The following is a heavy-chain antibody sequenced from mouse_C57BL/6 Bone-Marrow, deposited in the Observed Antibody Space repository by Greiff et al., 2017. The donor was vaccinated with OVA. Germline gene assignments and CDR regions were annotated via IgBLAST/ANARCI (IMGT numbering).Heavy chain of an antibody. CDR3: ARVYYDYDGVYFDY. CDR2: INPSNGGT. CDR1: GYTFTSYW. J-gene: IGHJ2*01. D-gene: IGHD2-4*01. Sequence: QVQLQQPGTELVKPGASVKLSCKASGYTFTSYWMHWVKQRPGQGLEWIGNINPSNGGTNYNEKLQSKATLTVDKSSSTAYMQLSSLTSEDSAVYYCARVYYDYDGVYFDYWGQGTTLTVSS. V-gene: IGHV1-53*01.